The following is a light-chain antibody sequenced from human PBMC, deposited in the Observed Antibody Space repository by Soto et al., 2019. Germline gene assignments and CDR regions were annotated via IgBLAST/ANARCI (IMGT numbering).Light chain of an antibody. Sequence: DIQMTQSPSSLSASVGDTVTITCRASQGIGNFLAWFQQKPGKAPTSLISEASSLQSGVPSRFSGSGSGTDFTLTISSLHPEDFATYYCQQYHSYPVTFGGGTKVEFK. V-gene: IGKV1-16*01. J-gene: IGKJ4*01. CDR3: QQYHSYPVT. CDR1: QGIGNF. CDR2: EAS.